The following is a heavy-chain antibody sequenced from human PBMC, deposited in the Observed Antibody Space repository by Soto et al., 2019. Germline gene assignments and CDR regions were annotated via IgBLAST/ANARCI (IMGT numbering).Heavy chain of an antibody. CDR1: GFTFSTYG. Sequence: GESLRLSSGTSGFTFSTYGMHWVRQAPGKGLEWVAVISYDGSNKYYADSVKGRFTISRDNAKNKLYLQMNSLRAKDTAVYYCARNWFDPWGQGT. J-gene: IGHJ5*02. CDR3: ARNWFDP. V-gene: IGHV3-30*03. CDR2: ISYDGSNK.